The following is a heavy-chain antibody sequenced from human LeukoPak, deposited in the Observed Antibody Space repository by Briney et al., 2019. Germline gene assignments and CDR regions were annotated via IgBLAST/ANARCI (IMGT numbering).Heavy chain of an antibody. Sequence: PGGSLRLSCVASRFTFRKFWMTWVRQAPGKGLEWVANINQDGTERYYVDSVRGRFTIFRDNAKSSLYLQMNSLRVEDTAIYYCASDHYYGSGRYWATYDYWGQGALVTVSS. J-gene: IGHJ4*02. CDR3: ASDHYYGSGRYWATYDY. CDR2: INQDGTER. V-gene: IGHV3-7*01. D-gene: IGHD3-10*01. CDR1: RFTFRKFW.